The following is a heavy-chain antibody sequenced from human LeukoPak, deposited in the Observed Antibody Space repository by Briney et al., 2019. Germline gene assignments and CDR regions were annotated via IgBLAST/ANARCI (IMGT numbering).Heavy chain of an antibody. Sequence: SQTLSLTCTVSGGSISIGGYYWSWIRQHPGKGLEWIGYIYYSGSTYYNPSLKSRVTISVDTSKNQFSLKLSSVTAADTAVYYCARRATVVTNAFDIWGQGTMVTVSS. J-gene: IGHJ3*02. CDR3: ARRATVVTNAFDI. CDR1: GGSISIGGYY. V-gene: IGHV4-31*03. D-gene: IGHD4-17*01. CDR2: IYYSGST.